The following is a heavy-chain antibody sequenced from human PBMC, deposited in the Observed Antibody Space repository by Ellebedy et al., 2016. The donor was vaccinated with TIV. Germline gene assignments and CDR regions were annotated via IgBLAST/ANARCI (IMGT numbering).Heavy chain of an antibody. D-gene: IGHD1-26*01. CDR1: GYTFTSNG. Sequence: AASVKVSCKSSGYTFTSNGVSWVRQPPGQGLEWMGWISGYNGNTNYAQKFQGRVTMTRDTSTTTAYMELRRLTSDDTAVYYCARDHSGEGYYYYGMDVWGQGTTVTVSS. CDR2: ISGYNGNT. CDR3: ARDHSGEGYYYYGMDV. V-gene: IGHV1-18*01. J-gene: IGHJ6*02.